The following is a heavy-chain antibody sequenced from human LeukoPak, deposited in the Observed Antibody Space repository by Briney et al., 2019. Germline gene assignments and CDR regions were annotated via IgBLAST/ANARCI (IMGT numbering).Heavy chain of an antibody. Sequence: ASVKVSCKASGYTFTGYYMHWVRQAPGQGLEWMGWINPNSGGTNYAQKFQGRVTMTRDTSISTAYMELSRLRSDDTAVYYCARGSVWSGPRNALTNWFDPWGQGTLVTVSS. CDR1: GYTFTGYY. D-gene: IGHD3-3*01. V-gene: IGHV1-2*02. CDR3: ARGSVWSGPRNALTNWFDP. J-gene: IGHJ5*02. CDR2: INPNSGGT.